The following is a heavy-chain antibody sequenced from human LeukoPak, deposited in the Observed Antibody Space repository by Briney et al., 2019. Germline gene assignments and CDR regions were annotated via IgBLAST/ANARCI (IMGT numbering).Heavy chain of an antibody. J-gene: IGHJ4*02. CDR2: INPNSGGT. V-gene: IGHV1-2*06. CDR3: ARDRRRDGYNSGLIDY. Sequence: ASVKVSCKASGYTFTSYYMHWVRQAPGQGLEWMGRINPNSGGTNYAQNFQGRVTMTRDTSISTAYMELSRLRSDDTAVYYCARDRRRDGYNSGLIDYWGQGTLVTVSS. D-gene: IGHD5-24*01. CDR1: GYTFTSYY.